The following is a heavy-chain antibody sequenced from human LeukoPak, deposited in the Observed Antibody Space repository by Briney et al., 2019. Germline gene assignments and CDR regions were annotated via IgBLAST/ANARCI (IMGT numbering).Heavy chain of an antibody. CDR3: ARVLYYYDSSGYYYYFDY. CDR1: GGFVSSGSYY. V-gene: IGHV4-61*01. CDR2: IYYSGST. J-gene: IGHJ4*02. Sequence: SETLSLTCTVSGGFVSSGSYYWSWIRQPPGKGLEWIGYIYYSGSTNYNPSLKSRVTISVDTSKNQFSLKLSSVTAADTAVYYCARVLYYYDSSGYYYYFDYWGQGTLVTVSS. D-gene: IGHD3-22*01.